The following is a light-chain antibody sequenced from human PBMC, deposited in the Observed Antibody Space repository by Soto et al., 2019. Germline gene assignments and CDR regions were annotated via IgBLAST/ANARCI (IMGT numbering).Light chain of an antibody. V-gene: IGKV1-39*01. CDR3: QQSYTTPRT. CDR1: QSISTF. CDR2: GVS. J-gene: IGKJ1*01. Sequence: DIQMTQSPSSLSASVGDRVTITCRASQSISTFLNWYQQKPGKAPKVLIFGVSSLGSGVPSRFSGRGSETDFTLTITTLQPEDFATYYCQQSYTTPRTFGQGTKVDIK.